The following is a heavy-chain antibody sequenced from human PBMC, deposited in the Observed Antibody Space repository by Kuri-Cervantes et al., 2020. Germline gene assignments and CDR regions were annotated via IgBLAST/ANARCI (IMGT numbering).Heavy chain of an antibody. CDR1: GFTFSSYA. CDR2: ISGSGGST. V-gene: IGHV3-23*01. CDR3: ARKFLKQWLVREFDY. D-gene: IGHD6-19*01. J-gene: IGHJ4*02. Sequence: GVLRLSCAASGFTFSSYAMSWVRQAPGKGLEWVSAISGSGGSTYYADSVKGRFTISRDNSKNTLYLQMNSLRAEDTAVYYCARKFLKQWLVREFDYWGQGTLVTVSS.